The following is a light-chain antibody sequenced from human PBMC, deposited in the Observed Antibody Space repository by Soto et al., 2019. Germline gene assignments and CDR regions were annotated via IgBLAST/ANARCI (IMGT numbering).Light chain of an antibody. J-gene: IGKJ1*01. CDR2: GAS. CDR1: QSISIH. CDR3: QQYNNWPSWT. V-gene: IGKV3-15*01. Sequence: EIVMTQSPATLSVSPGERATLSCRASQSISIHLAWYQQKPGQAPRLLIYGASTRDTGTPARFSGSGSGTEFTLTISSLQSEDFAVYYGQQYNNWPSWTFVQGTKVEIK.